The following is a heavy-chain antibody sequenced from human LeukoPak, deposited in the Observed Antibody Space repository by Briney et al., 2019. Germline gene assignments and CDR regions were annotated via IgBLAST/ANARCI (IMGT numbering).Heavy chain of an antibody. CDR2: IYYSGST. D-gene: IGHD6-19*01. CDR3: ARGRGDSSGWYGFDY. V-gene: IGHV4-39*07. Sequence: SETLSLTCNVSGGSVSSSSYYWGWIRQPPGKGLEWIGSIYYSGSTYYNPSLKSRVTISVDTSKNQFSLKLSSVTAADTAVYYCARGRGDSSGWYGFDYWGQGTLVTVSS. CDR1: GGSVSSSSYY. J-gene: IGHJ4*02.